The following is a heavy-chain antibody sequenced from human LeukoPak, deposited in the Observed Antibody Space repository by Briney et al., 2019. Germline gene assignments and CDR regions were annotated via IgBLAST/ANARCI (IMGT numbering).Heavy chain of an antibody. D-gene: IGHD3-16*01. CDR3: GKEGGA. J-gene: IGHJ5*02. CDR1: GFTFSSYA. CDR2: IGGRGGST. Sequence: GGSLRLSCAASGFTFSSYAMSWVRQAPGKGLEWVSAIGGRGGSTYYADSLGGRFTISRDNSKDMLYLQMNSLKVEDTATYYCGKEGGAWGQGTKVTVSS. V-gene: IGHV3-23*01.